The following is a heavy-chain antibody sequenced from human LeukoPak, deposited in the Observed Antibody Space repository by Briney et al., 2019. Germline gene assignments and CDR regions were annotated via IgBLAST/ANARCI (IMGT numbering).Heavy chain of an antibody. CDR1: GFTVSTNY. V-gene: IGHV3-66*01. CDR3: ARDSSGWYYFDY. Sequence: GGSLRLSCAASGFTVSTNYMTWVRQAPGKGLEWVSVIYTGVSTYYADSVKGRFTISRDNSKNTLYLQMTSLRAEDTAVYYCARDSSGWYYFDYGGQGTLVTVSS. D-gene: IGHD6-19*01. CDR2: IYTGVST. J-gene: IGHJ4*02.